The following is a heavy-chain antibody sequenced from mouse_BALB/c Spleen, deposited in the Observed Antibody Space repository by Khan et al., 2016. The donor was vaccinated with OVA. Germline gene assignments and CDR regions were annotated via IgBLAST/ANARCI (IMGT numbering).Heavy chain of an antibody. J-gene: IGHJ2*01. CDR2: INPSTGYT. Sequence: QVQLKASGAELAKPGASVKMSCKASGYTFINYWILWVKQRPGQGLEWIGSINPSTGYTEYNQNFKDKATLTADKSSSTAYMQLSSLTSEDSAVYYCARRGLRWDFDYWGQGTTLTVSS. CDR1: GYTFINYW. D-gene: IGHD1-1*01. V-gene: IGHV1-7*01. CDR3: ARRGLRWDFDY.